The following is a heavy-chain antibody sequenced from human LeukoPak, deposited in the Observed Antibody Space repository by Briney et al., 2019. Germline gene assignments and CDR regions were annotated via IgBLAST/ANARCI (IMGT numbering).Heavy chain of an antibody. CDR2: IYYSGST. CDR3: ARGFSGSFYYYYYMDV. CDR1: GGSVSSSTYY. V-gene: IGHV4-39*07. D-gene: IGHD1-26*01. J-gene: IGHJ6*03. Sequence: PSETLSLTCTVSGGSVSSSTYYWGWIRQPPGKELEWIGTIYYSGSTYYNPSLKSRVTISVDTSKNQFSLKLNSVTAADTAVYYCARGFSGSFYYYYYMDVWGKGTTVTVSS.